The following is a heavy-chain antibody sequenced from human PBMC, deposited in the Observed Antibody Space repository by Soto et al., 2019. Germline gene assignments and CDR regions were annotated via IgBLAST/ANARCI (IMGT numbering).Heavy chain of an antibody. V-gene: IGHV2-5*04. J-gene: IGHJ6*02. CDR2: IYWDDDR. CDR1: GFSLSTGGLA. Sequence: HITLKESGPTLVKPTQTLTLTCTFSGFSLSTGGLAVGWVRQPPGKALEWLALIYWDDDRRYRSSLKSRLTGVNDTSSNPVVLRMPNMDPVDTGTYYCVPTRCGGDCLRSYSSHYYYGMDVWGQGTMVTVSS. CDR3: VPTRCGGDCLRSYSSHYYYGMDV. D-gene: IGHD2-21*02.